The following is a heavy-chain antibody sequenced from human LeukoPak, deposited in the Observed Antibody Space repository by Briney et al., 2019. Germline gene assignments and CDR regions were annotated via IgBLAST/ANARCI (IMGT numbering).Heavy chain of an antibody. CDR1: GFTVSGNY. J-gene: IGHJ4*02. Sequence: GGSLRLSCAASGFTVSGNYMSWVRQAPGKGLDWVSAISGSGGSTYYADSVKGRFTISRDISMSTLYLQMNSLRAEDTAVYYCAKGLSGPDYWGQGTLVTVSS. CDR3: AKGLSGPDY. D-gene: IGHD3-3*01. V-gene: IGHV3-23*01. CDR2: ISGSGGST.